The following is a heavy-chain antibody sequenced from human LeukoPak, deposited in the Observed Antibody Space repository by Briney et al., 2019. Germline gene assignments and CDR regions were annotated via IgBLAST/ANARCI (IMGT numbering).Heavy chain of an antibody. D-gene: IGHD6-13*01. CDR3: AREDVAIAAAFGY. CDR2: ISGSGGST. CDR1: GFTFSSYG. J-gene: IGHJ4*02. Sequence: GGTLRLSCAASGFTFSSYGMSWVRQAPGKGLEWVPAISGSGGSTYYADSVKGRFTISRDNAKNSLYLQMNSLRAEDTAVYYCAREDVAIAAAFGYWGQGTLVTVSS. V-gene: IGHV3-23*01.